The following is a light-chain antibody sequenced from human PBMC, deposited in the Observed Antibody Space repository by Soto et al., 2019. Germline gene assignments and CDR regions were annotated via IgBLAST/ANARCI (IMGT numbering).Light chain of an antibody. V-gene: IGKV3-20*01. Sequence: EVVMTQSTGTLSLSPGERATLSCRASQSVSSYLAWYQQKPGQAPRLLIYGASNRATGIPDRFSGSGSGTDFTLTISRLEPEDFAVYYCQQYGSSGTFGQGTKVDNK. CDR3: QQYGSSGT. CDR1: QSVSSY. CDR2: GAS. J-gene: IGKJ1*01.